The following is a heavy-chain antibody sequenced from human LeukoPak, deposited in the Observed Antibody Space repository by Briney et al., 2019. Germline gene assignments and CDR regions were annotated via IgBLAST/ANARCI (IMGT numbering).Heavy chain of an antibody. CDR3: ARAAGIGFVNRFDP. D-gene: IGHD3-10*01. CDR2: INPNSGGT. J-gene: IGHJ5*02. CDR1: GYTFTDFY. V-gene: IGHV1-2*02. Sequence: GASVKVSCKASGYTFTDFYMHWVRQAPAQGLEWMGWINPNSGGTDYAQKFQGRVTMTTDSSDSTAYMELSRLTSDDTAVYYCARAAGIGFVNRFDPWGQGALVTVSS.